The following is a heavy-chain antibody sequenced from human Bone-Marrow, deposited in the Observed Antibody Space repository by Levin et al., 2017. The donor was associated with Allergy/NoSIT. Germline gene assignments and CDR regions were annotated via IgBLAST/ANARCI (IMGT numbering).Heavy chain of an antibody. Sequence: GESLKISCAASGFTFSDYAMSWVRQAPGKGLEWVSTISSNTHYADSVKGRFTISRDNSKNTLSLQMNSLTAEDTAMYFCAKEGIVPTIRGGSYFDYWGQGTLVTVSS. V-gene: IGHV3-23*01. D-gene: IGHD5-12*01. CDR2: ISSNT. J-gene: IGHJ4*02. CDR3: AKEGIVPTIRGGSYFDY. CDR1: GFTFSDYA.